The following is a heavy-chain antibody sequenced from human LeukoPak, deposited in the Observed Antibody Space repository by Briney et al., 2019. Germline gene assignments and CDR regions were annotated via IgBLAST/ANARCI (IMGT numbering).Heavy chain of an antibody. CDR3: ARDPWGYQLLFWFDP. CDR2: IWYDGSNK. D-gene: IGHD2-2*01. CDR1: GFTFSSYG. Sequence: GGSLRLSCAASGFTFSSYGMHWVRQAPGKGLGWVAVIWYDGSNKYYADSVKGRFTISRDNSKNTLYLQMNSLRAEDTAVYYCARDPWGYQLLFWFDPWGQGTLVTVSS. J-gene: IGHJ5*02. V-gene: IGHV3-33*01.